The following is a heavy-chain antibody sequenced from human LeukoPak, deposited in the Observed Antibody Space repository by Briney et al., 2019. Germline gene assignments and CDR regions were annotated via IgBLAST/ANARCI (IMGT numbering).Heavy chain of an antibody. CDR2: IYYSGST. CDR1: GGSISSYY. J-gene: IGHJ6*02. CDR3: ASGRDYYDSSGYYYYYYGMDV. D-gene: IGHD3-22*01. V-gene: IGHV4-59*08. Sequence: SETLSLTCTVSGGSISSYYWSWIRQPPGKGLEWIANIYYSGSTNYNPSLKSRVTISVDTSKNQFSLKLSSVTAADTAVYYCASGRDYYDSSGYYYYYYGMDVWGQGTTVTVAS.